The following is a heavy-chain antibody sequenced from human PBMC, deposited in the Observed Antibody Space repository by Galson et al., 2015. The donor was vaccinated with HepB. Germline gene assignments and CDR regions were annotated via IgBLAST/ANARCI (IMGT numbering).Heavy chain of an antibody. V-gene: IGHV3-9*01. D-gene: IGHD2-15*01. CDR1: GFTFDDYA. CDR2: ISWNSGSI. CDR3: AKDGGPGVVVVVAADYYYYGMDV. Sequence: SLRLSCAASGFTFDDYAMHWVRQAPGKGLEWVSGISWNSGSIGYADSVKGRFTISRDNAKNSLYLQMNSLRAEDTALYYCAKDGGPGVVVVVAADYYYYGMDVWGQGTTVTVSS. J-gene: IGHJ6*02.